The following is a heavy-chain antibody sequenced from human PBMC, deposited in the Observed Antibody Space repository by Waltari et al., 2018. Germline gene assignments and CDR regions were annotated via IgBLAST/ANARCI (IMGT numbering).Heavy chain of an antibody. V-gene: IGHV4-4*09. CDR2: IYTSGST. CDR3: ASFSFIAGGVDY. D-gene: IGHD6-13*01. Sequence: QVQLQESGPGLVKPSETLSLTCTVSGGSISSYYWSWIRQPPGKGLEWIGYIYTSGSTNYNPSLESRVTISVDTSKNQFSLKLSSVTAADTAVYYCASFSFIAGGVDYWGQGTLVTVSS. CDR1: GGSISSYY. J-gene: IGHJ4*02.